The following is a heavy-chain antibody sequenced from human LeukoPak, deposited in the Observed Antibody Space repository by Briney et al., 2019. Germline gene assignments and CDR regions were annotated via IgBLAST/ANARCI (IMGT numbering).Heavy chain of an antibody. CDR1: GGSISSSSYY. V-gene: IGHV4-39*07. Sequence: SETLSLTCTVSGGSISSSSYYWGWIRQPPGKGLEWIGSIYHSGSTYYNPSLKSRVTISVDTSKNQFSLKPSSVTAADTAVYSCAGALVPQHGVFDIGAKGTMVTVFS. D-gene: IGHD3-10*02. J-gene: IGHJ3*02. CDR3: AGALVPQHGVFDI. CDR2: IYHSGST.